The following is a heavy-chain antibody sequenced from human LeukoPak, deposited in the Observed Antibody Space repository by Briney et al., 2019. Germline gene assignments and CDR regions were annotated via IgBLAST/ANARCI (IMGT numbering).Heavy chain of an antibody. J-gene: IGHJ4*02. CDR1: GYTLTELS. CDR3: ATGGMDRDYYYDISGYYY. Sequence: ASVKVSCKVSGYTLTELSMHWVRQAPGKGLEWMGGFDPEDGETIYAQKFQGRVTMTEDTSTDTAYMELSSLRSEDTAVYYCATGGMDRDYYYDISGYYYWGQGTLVTVSS. CDR2: FDPEDGET. D-gene: IGHD3-22*01. V-gene: IGHV1-24*01.